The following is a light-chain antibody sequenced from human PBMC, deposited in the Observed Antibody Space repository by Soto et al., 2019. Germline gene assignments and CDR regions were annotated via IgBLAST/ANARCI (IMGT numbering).Light chain of an antibody. CDR3: QQYNRHS. Sequence: TPLSQSPSTLSGSVGDRGTIISRASQTICSGWAWYQPKPGKAPKLLNYKESTLKSGVPSRFSGSGSGTEFTLTSSSLQHADVATYYRQQYNRHSFGQGTKVDIK. CDR1: QTICSG. J-gene: IGKJ1*01. V-gene: IGKV1-5*03. CDR2: KES.